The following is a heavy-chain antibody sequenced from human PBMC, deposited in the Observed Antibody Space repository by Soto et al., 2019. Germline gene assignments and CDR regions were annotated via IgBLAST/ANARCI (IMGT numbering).Heavy chain of an antibody. CDR1: GGSISSGDYY. J-gene: IGHJ6*02. Sequence: PSETLSLTCTVSGGSISSGDYYWSWIRQPPGKGLEWIGYIYYSGSTYYNPSLKSRVTISVDTSKNQFSLKLSSGTAADTAVYYWARATITYYDFWSGRMDVWGQGTTVTVSS. D-gene: IGHD3-3*01. V-gene: IGHV4-30-4*01. CDR3: ARATITYYDFWSGRMDV. CDR2: IYYSGST.